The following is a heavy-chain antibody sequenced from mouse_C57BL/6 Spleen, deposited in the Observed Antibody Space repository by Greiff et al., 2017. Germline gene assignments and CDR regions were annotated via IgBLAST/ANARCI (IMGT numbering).Heavy chain of an antibody. D-gene: IGHD1-1*01. Sequence: EVMLVESGGGLVKPGGSLKLSCAASGFTFSDYGMHWVRQAPEKGLEWVAYISSGSSTIYYADTVKGRFTISRDNAKNTLFLQMTSLRSEDTAMYYCALTTVVPFDYWGQGTTLTVSS. CDR1: GFTFSDYG. V-gene: IGHV5-17*01. CDR2: ISSGSSTI. J-gene: IGHJ2*01. CDR3: ALTTVVPFDY.